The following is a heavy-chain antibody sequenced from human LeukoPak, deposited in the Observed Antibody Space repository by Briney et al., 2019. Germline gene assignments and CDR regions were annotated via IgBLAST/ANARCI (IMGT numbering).Heavy chain of an antibody. V-gene: IGHV1-2*06. CDR2: INPRDGEA. CDR3: ARDWELRFHQGGLDY. Sequence: GASVKVSCKGSGYNFAGYYIHWVRQAPGQGLEWMGRINPRDGEASFAQKFQGRVSMTRDTSVSSAYMELSGLSSDDTAVYYCARDWELRFHQGGLDYWGRGTLVTVSS. J-gene: IGHJ4*02. D-gene: IGHD3-3*01. CDR1: GYNFAGYY.